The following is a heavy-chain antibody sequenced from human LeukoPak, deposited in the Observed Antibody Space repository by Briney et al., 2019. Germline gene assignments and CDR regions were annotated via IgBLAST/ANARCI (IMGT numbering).Heavy chain of an antibody. Sequence: SGTLSLTCTVSGGSIRSGDNYWSWIRQPPGKGLEWIGYIYYSGSTYYNPSLKSRLTISVDTSKNQFSLKLTSVTAADTAVYFCARARRSSGYYHFDYWGQGTLVTVSS. CDR1: GGSIRSGDNY. D-gene: IGHD3-22*01. V-gene: IGHV4-30-4*01. J-gene: IGHJ4*02. CDR2: IYYSGST. CDR3: ARARRSSGYYHFDY.